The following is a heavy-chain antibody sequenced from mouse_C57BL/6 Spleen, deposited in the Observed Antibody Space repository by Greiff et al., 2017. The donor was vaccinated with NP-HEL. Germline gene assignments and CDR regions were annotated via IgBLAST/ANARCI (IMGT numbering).Heavy chain of an antibody. CDR2: IYPGSGNT. J-gene: IGHJ3*01. Sequence: QVQLQQSGPELVKPGASVKISCKASGYSFTSYYIHWVKQRPGQGLEWIGWIYPGSGNTKYNEKFKGKATLTADTSSSTAYMQLSSLTSEDSAVYYCARGSNYVGFAYWGQGTLVTVSA. CDR3: ARGSNYVGFAY. D-gene: IGHD2-5*01. V-gene: IGHV1-66*01. CDR1: GYSFTSYY.